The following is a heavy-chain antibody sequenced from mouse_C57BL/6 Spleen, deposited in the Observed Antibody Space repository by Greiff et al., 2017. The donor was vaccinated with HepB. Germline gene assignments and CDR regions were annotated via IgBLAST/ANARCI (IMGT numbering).Heavy chain of an antibody. CDR3: ARAFITTVVAPGGYAMDY. Sequence: QVQLQQSGAELARPGASVKLSCKASGYTFTSYGISWVKQRTGQGLEWIGEIYPRSGNTYYNEKFKGKATLTADKSSSTAYMALRSLTSEDSAVYFCARAFITTVVAPGGYAMDYWGQGTSVTVSS. V-gene: IGHV1-81*01. J-gene: IGHJ4*01. CDR2: IYPRSGNT. D-gene: IGHD1-1*01. CDR1: GYTFTSYG.